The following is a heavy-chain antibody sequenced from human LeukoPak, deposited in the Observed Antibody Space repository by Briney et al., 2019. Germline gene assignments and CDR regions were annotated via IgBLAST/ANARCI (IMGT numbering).Heavy chain of an antibody. V-gene: IGHV1-8*01. CDR3: ARGSAYYHNSGFDY. CDR2: MNPNSGNT. D-gene: IGHD3-22*01. J-gene: IGHJ4*02. Sequence: PEASVKVSCKASGYTFTNYDINWVRQATGQGLEWMGWMNPNSGNTGYAQKFQGRVTMTRNTSISTAYMELSSLRSEDTAVYYCARGSAYYHNSGFDYWGQGTLVTVSS. CDR1: GYTFTNYD.